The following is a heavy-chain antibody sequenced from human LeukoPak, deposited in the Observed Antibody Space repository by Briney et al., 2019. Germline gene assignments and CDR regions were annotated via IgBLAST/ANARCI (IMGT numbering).Heavy chain of an antibody. D-gene: IGHD5-12*01. Sequence: GGSLRLSCAGTGFAFESFTMTWVRQAPGKGLEWVSLISDTGRDINYADSVRGRFTISRDNNKHSLVLQMDSLRDEDTDIYYCAKGLFSAYDKYLDSWGQGTLVTVSS. V-gene: IGHV3-21*04. J-gene: IGHJ4*02. CDR2: ISDTGRDI. CDR3: AKGLFSAYDKYLDS. CDR1: GFAFESFT.